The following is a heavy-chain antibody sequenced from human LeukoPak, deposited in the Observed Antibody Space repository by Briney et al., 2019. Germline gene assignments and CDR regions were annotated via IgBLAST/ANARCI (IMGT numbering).Heavy chain of an antibody. J-gene: IGHJ4*02. CDR1: GYTFTSYA. CDR3: ARSYYFDSSAYYLFDY. Sequence: ASVKVSCKASGYTFTSYAMNWVRQAPGQGLDWMGWINTNTGNPTYAQGFTGRFVFSLDTSVSTAYLQISSLKAEDTAVYYCARSYYFDSSAYYLFDYWGQGTLVTVSS. D-gene: IGHD3-22*01. V-gene: IGHV7-4-1*02. CDR2: INTNTGNP.